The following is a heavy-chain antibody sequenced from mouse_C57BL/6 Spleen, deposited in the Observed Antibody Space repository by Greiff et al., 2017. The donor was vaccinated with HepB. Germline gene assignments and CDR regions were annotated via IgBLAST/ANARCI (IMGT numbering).Heavy chain of an antibody. V-gene: IGHV1-50*01. CDR2: IDPSDSYT. D-gene: IGHD1-1*01. CDR1: GYTFTSYW. Sequence: QVHVKQSGAELVKPGASVKLSCKASGYTFTSYWMQWVKQRPGQGLEWIGEIDPSDSYTNYNQKFKGKATLTVDTSSSTAYMQLSSLTSEDSAVYYCARSYYGRAFYWYFDVWGTGTTVTVSS. J-gene: IGHJ1*03. CDR3: ARSYYGRAFYWYFDV.